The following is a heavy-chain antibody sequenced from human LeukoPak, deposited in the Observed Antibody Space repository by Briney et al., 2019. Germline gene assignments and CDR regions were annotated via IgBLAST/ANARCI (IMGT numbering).Heavy chain of an antibody. CDR2: IIPIFGTA. CDR3: ARYPLDHSPYYFDY. CDR1: GGTFSSYA. V-gene: IGHV1-69*13. Sequence: GASVKVSCXASGGTFSSYAISWVRQAPGQGLGWMGGIIPIFGTANYAQKFQGRVTITADESTSTAYMELSSLRSEDTAVYYCARYPLDHSPYYFDYWGQGTLVIVSS. J-gene: IGHJ4*02. D-gene: IGHD1-1*01.